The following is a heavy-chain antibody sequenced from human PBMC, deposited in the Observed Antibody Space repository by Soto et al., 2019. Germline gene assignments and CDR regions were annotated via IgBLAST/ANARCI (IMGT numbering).Heavy chain of an antibody. D-gene: IGHD1-26*01. CDR3: ATLVGATFAFDI. CDR1: GYTLTELS. CDR2: FDPEDGET. J-gene: IGHJ3*02. Sequence: SVKVSCKVSGYTLTELSMHWVRQAPGKGLEWMGGFDPEDGETIYAQKFQGRVTMTEDTSTDTAYMELSSLRSEDTAVYYCATLVGATFAFDIWGQGTMVTVSS. V-gene: IGHV1-24*01.